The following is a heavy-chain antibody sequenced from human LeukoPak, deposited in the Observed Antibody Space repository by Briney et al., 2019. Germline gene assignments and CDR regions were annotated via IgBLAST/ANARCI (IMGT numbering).Heavy chain of an antibody. J-gene: IGHJ3*02. CDR2: IRSKANSYAT. D-gene: IGHD5-12*01. V-gene: IGHV3-73*01. Sequence: PGGSLKLSCAASGFTFSGSAMHWVRQASGKGLEWVGRIRSKANSYATAYAASVKGRFTISRDDSKNTAYLQMNSLKTEDTAVYYCTRTDDYSDAFDTWGQGTMVTVSS. CDR3: TRTDDYSDAFDT. CDR1: GFTFSGSA.